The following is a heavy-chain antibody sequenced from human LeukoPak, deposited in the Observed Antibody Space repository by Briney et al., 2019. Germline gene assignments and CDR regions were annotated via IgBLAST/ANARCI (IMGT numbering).Heavy chain of an antibody. CDR3: AIFSGYSYGYLPSPFDY. CDR1: GYTFTSYG. Sequence: ASVKVSRKASGYTFTSYGISWVRQAPGQGLEWMGWISAYNGNTNYAQKFQGRVTMTRDTSISTAYMELSRLRSDDTAVYYCAIFSGYSYGYLPSPFDYWGQGTLVTVSS. D-gene: IGHD5-18*01. V-gene: IGHV1-18*01. CDR2: ISAYNGNT. J-gene: IGHJ4*02.